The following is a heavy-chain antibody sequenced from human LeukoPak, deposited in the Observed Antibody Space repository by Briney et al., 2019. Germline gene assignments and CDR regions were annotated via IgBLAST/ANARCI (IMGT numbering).Heavy chain of an antibody. J-gene: IGHJ4*02. D-gene: IGHD4-17*01. V-gene: IGHV3-7*01. Sequence: GGSLRLSCAASGFTFSNYWMSWVRQAPGKGLEWVGNIQEDGSAQYYVDSVKGRFTISRDNAKNSLYLRMNSLRVDDTAVYYCARVAYGDRYWGQGTLVTVSS. CDR2: IQEDGSAQ. CDR3: ARVAYGDRY. CDR1: GFTFSNYW.